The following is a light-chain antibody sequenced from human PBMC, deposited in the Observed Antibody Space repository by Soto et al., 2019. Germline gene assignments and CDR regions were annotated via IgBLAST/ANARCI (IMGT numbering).Light chain of an antibody. J-gene: IGKJ1*01. CDR3: QHYNTYSWT. CDR1: QSISSW. CDR2: KAS. V-gene: IGKV1-5*03. Sequence: DIQMTQSPSTLSASVGDRVTITCRASQSISSWLAWYQQKPGKAPNLLIYKASSLESGVPSRFSGSGSGTEFTLTISSLQPDDFATYSCQHYNTYSWTFGQGTKVDIK.